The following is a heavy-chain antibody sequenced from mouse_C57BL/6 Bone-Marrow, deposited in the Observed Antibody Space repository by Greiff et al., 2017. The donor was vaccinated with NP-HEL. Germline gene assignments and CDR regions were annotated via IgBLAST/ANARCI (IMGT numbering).Heavy chain of an antibody. J-gene: IGHJ1*03. V-gene: IGHV3-8*01. CDR2: ISYSGST. Sequence: EVQLVESGPGLAKPSQSLSLTCSVTGYSITSDYWNWIRKFPGNKLEYMGYISYSGSTYYNPSLKSRISITRDTSKNQYYLQLNSVTTEDTATYYCARSGYYYGSSLRWYFDVWGTGTTVTVSS. CDR1: GYSITSDY. D-gene: IGHD1-1*01. CDR3: ARSGYYYGSSLRWYFDV.